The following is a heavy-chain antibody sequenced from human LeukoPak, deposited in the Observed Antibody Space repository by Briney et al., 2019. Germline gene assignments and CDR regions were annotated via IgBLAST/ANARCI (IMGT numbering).Heavy chain of an antibody. V-gene: IGHV4-30-4*01. Sequence: PSQTLSLTCTVSGGSISSGDYYWSWIRQPPGKSLEWIGYIYYSGSTYYNPSLKSRVTISVDTSKNQFSLKLSPVTAADTAVYYCARGLYSGSYYSFDIWGQGTMVTVSS. CDR3: ARGLYSGSYYSFDI. CDR2: IYYSGST. CDR1: GGSISSGDYY. J-gene: IGHJ3*02. D-gene: IGHD1-26*01.